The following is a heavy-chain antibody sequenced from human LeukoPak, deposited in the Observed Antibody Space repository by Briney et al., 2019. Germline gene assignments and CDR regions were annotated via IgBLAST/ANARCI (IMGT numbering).Heavy chain of an antibody. D-gene: IGHD6-6*01. V-gene: IGHV1-24*01. J-gene: IGHJ4*02. Sequence: GASVKVSCKVSGYTLTELSMHWVRQAPGKGFEWMGRFDPEKGETIYAQKFQGRVTMTEDTSTDTAYMELRSLRSDDTAVYYCARDTPSPRIAALPDYWGQGTLVTVSS. CDR2: FDPEKGET. CDR1: GYTLTELS. CDR3: ARDTPSPRIAALPDY.